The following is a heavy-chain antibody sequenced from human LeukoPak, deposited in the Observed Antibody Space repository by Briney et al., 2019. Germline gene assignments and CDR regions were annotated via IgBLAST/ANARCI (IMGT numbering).Heavy chain of an antibody. CDR1: GGSISSYY. CDR3: ASGDY. J-gene: IGHJ4*02. Sequence: SETLSLTCTVSGGSISSYYWSWLRQPPGKGLEWIGYIYYSGSTNYNPSLKSRVTISVDTSKNQFSLKLSSVTAADTAVYYCASGDYWGQGTLVTVSS. V-gene: IGHV4-59*01. CDR2: IYYSGST.